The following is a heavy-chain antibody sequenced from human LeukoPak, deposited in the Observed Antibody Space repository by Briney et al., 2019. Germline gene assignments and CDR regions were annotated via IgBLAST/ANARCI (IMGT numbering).Heavy chain of an antibody. CDR2: IYTSGST. Sequence: SETLSLTCTVSGGSISSYYWSWIRQPAGKGLEWIGRIYTSGSTNYNPSLKSRVTMSVDTSKNQFSLKLSSVTAADTAVYYCARDRYYYDSSGYYYFFDYWGQGTLVTVSS. V-gene: IGHV4-4*07. J-gene: IGHJ4*02. D-gene: IGHD3-22*01. CDR3: ARDRYYYDSSGYYYFFDY. CDR1: GGSISSYY.